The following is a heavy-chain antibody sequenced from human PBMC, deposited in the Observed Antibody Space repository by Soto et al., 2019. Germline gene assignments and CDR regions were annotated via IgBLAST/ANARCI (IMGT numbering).Heavy chain of an antibody. V-gene: IGHV1-69*06. CDR2: IIPIFGTA. J-gene: IGHJ5*02. CDR1: GGTFSGYA. Sequence: SEKVSWKASGGTFSGYAISWVRQAPGQGLEWMGGIIPIFGTANYAQKFQGRVTITADKSTSTAYMELSSLRSEDTAVYYCARTAYYYDSSGYYYDWFDPWGQGTLVTVSS. CDR3: ARTAYYYDSSGYYYDWFDP. D-gene: IGHD3-22*01.